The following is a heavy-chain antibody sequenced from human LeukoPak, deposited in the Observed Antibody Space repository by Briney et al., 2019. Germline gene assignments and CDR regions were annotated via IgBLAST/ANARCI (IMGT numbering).Heavy chain of an antibody. CDR1: GFTFSSYA. D-gene: IGHD3-10*01. Sequence: GGSLRLSCAASGFTFSSYAMSWVRQAPGKGLEWVSAISGSGGSTYYADSVKGRFTISRDNSKNTLYLQMNSLRAEDTAVYYRAKPYTYYYGSGSYCWGQGTLVTVSS. CDR2: ISGSGGST. J-gene: IGHJ4*02. CDR3: AKPYTYYYGSGSYC. V-gene: IGHV3-23*01.